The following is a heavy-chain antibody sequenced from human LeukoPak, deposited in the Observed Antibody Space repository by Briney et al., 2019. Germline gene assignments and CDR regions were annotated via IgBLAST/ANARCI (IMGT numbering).Heavy chain of an antibody. V-gene: IGHV3-21*01. J-gene: IGHJ4*02. CDR3: TTPGEVLMVYAMVDY. D-gene: IGHD2-8*01. CDR2: ISSSSSYI. Sequence: GGSLRLSCAASGFTFSSYSMNWVRLAPGKGLEWVSSISSSSSYIYYADSVKGRFTISRDNAKNSLYLQMNSLRAEDTAVYYCTTPGEVLMVYAMVDYWGQGTLVTVSS. CDR1: GFTFSSYS.